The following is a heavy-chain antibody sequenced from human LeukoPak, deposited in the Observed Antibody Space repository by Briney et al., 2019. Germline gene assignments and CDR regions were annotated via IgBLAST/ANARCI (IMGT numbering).Heavy chain of an antibody. CDR1: GGSISSSSYY. CDR3: ARNYGSGSYPWYFDL. CDR2: IYYSGST. D-gene: IGHD3-10*01. V-gene: IGHV4-39*01. Sequence: SETLSLTCTVSGGSISSSSYYWGWIRQPPGKGLEWIGSIYYSGSTYYNPSLKSRVTISVDTSKNQFSLKLSSVTAADTAVYYCARNYGSGSYPWYFDLWGRGTLVTVSS. J-gene: IGHJ2*01.